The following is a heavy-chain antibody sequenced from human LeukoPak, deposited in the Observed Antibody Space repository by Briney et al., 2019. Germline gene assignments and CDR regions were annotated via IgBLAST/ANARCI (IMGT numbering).Heavy chain of an antibody. CDR1: GYSFTSYW. V-gene: IGHV5-10-1*01. Sequence: PGEALKISCKGSGYSFTSYWISWVRQMPGKGREWMGRIDPSDSYTNYSPSFQGHVTISADKSISTAYLQWSSLKASDTAMYYCARHRSMVRGVIITRHWFDPWGQGTLVTVSS. CDR2: IDPSDSYT. CDR3: ARHRSMVRGVIITRHWFDP. J-gene: IGHJ5*02. D-gene: IGHD3-10*01.